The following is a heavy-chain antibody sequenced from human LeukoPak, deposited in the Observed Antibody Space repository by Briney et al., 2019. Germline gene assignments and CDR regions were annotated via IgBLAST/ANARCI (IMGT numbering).Heavy chain of an antibody. CDR1: GFTFSSYS. CDR3: ARGKSGYHDSYFDY. Sequence: GGSLRLSCAASGFTFSSYSMNWVRQAPGKGLEWVSSISSSSSYIYYADSVKGRFTISRDNAKNSLYLQMNSLRAEDTAVYYCARGKSGYHDSYFDYWGQGTLVTVSS. CDR2: ISSSSSYI. D-gene: IGHD5-12*01. V-gene: IGHV3-21*01. J-gene: IGHJ4*02.